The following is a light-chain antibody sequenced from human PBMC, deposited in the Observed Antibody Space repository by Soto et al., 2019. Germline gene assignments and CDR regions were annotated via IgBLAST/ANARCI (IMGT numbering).Light chain of an antibody. CDR2: GAS. J-gene: IGKJ5*01. CDR1: QSVSSSY. Sequence: EIVLTQSPGTLSLSPGERATLSCRASQSVSSSYLAWYQQKPGQAPRLLIYGASSRATGIPDRFSGSGSGTAFTLTISRLEPEDFAVYYCQQYDSSPPITFGQGTRLEIK. CDR3: QQYDSSPPIT. V-gene: IGKV3-20*01.